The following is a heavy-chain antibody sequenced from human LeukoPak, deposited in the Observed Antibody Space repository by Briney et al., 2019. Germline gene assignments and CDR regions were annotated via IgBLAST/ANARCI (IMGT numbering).Heavy chain of an antibody. CDR2: VYYTGST. V-gene: IGHV4-59*12. CDR3: ARRYYYGSGRPTDFDY. D-gene: IGHD3-10*01. Sequence: SETLSLTCTVSGGSISSYYWSWVRQPPGKGLEWIGFVYYTGSTNYSPSLKSRVTISVDTSKSHFSLKLSSVTAADTAVYYCARRYYYGSGRPTDFDYWGQGTLVTVSS. J-gene: IGHJ4*02. CDR1: GGSISSYY.